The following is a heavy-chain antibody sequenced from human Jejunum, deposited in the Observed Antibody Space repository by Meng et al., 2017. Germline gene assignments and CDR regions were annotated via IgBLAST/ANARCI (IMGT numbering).Heavy chain of an antibody. CDR2: INPNSGGT. V-gene: IGHV1-2*06. D-gene: IGHD2-21*01. J-gene: IGHJ4*02. CDR1: GHSFSDYY. Sequence: VKLVQSGAEVKKPGASVKVSCEASGHSFSDYYIHWVRQAPGQGLEWMGRINPNSGGTDPAQSFQGRVTMTRGTSLGTAFMELSSLRSDDTAMYYCALCGGNCYTADSWGQGTLVTVSS. CDR3: ALCGGNCYTADS.